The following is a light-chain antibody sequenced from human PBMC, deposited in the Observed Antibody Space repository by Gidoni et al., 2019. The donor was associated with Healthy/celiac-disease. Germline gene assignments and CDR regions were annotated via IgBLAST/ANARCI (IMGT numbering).Light chain of an antibody. V-gene: IGKV3-11*01. CDR3: QQRSNWLT. CDR1: QSVSSY. J-gene: IGKJ4*01. CDR2: DAS. Sequence: EIVLTQSPATLSLSPGESATRSCRASQSVSSYLAWYQQKPGQAPRLLIYDASNRATGIPARFSGSGSGTDFTLTISSLEPEDFAVYYCQQRSNWLTFGGGTKVEIK.